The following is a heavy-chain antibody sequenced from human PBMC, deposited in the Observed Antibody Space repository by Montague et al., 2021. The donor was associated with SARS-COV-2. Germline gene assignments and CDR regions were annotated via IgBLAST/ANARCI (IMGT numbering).Heavy chain of an antibody. V-gene: IGHV4-59*01. D-gene: IGHD3-9*01. CDR1: GGSITSYY. CDR2: ICYSGST. Sequence: SETLSLTCTVSGGSITSYYWTWIRQPPGKGLEWVGRICYSGSTNYNPSLKSRDTISVDTSKNQFSLKLSSVTAADTAVYYCARTGLGAYDILTGYTVNAFDMWGQGTMVTVSS. J-gene: IGHJ3*02. CDR3: ARTGLGAYDILTGYTVNAFDM.